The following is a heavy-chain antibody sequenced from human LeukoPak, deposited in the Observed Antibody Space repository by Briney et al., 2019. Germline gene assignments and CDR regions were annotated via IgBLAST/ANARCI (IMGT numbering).Heavy chain of an antibody. CDR1: GGTVSSNY. V-gene: IGHV3-53*01. CDR2: MYGGGNT. Sequence: GGSLRLSCAASGGTVSSNYISWVRQAPGKGLEWVSVMYGGGNTYYADSVKGRFTISRDRSKNTLYLQMNSLRAEDTAVYYCARSPVTESNSWSLDDWGQGTLVTVSS. CDR3: ARSPVTESNSWSLDD. D-gene: IGHD3-10*01. J-gene: IGHJ4*02.